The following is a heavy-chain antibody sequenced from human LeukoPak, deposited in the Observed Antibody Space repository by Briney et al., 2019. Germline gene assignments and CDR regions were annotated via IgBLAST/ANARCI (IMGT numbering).Heavy chain of an antibody. CDR2: IIPILGIA. CDR1: GYTFTSYY. J-gene: IGHJ4*02. Sequence: ASVKVSCKASGYTFTSYYMHWVRQAPGQGLEWMGRIIPILGIANYAQKFQGRVTITADKSTSTAYMELSSLRSEDTAVYYCARDDTLDYYDSSGYYSDVFDYWGQGTLVTVSS. V-gene: IGHV1-69*04. D-gene: IGHD3-22*01. CDR3: ARDDTLDYYDSSGYYSDVFDY.